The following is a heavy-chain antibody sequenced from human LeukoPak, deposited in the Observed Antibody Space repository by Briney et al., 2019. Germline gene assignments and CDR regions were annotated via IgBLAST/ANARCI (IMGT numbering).Heavy chain of an antibody. CDR1: GGTFSSYA. J-gene: IGHJ6*03. CDR3: ATRGMQEVTYYYYYMDV. CDR2: IIPIFGTA. D-gene: IGHD2-15*01. Sequence: SVKVSCKASGGTFSSYAISWVRQAPGQGPEWMGRIIPIFGTANYAQKFQGRVTITTDESTSTAYMELSSLRSEDTAVYYCATRGMQEVTYYYYYMDVWGKGTTVTVSS. V-gene: IGHV1-69*05.